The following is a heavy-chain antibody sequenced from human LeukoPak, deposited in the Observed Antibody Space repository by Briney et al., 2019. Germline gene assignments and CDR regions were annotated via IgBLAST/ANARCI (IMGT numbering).Heavy chain of an antibody. CDR3: ARDLTPGVPDYFDY. CDR1: GFTFGSYA. J-gene: IGHJ4*02. V-gene: IGHV3-30*04. CDR2: IAHDETNR. D-gene: IGHD3-9*01. Sequence: PGWSLTLSCAASGFTFGSYAMHWVRQPPGKGLEWVAVIAHDETNRFYADSVKGRFTISRDNSMNTLYLRMDSLRPEDTAVYFCARDLTPGVPDYFDYWGQGTLVTVSS.